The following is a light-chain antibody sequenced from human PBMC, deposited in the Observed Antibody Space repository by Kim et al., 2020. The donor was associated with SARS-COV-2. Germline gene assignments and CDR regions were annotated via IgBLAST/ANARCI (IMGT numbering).Light chain of an antibody. CDR2: RNN. V-gene: IGLV1-47*01. Sequence: GQRFTISCSGSSSNIGSNYVYWYQQFPATAPKILIYRNNQRPSGVPDRFSGSKSGTSASLAISGLRSEDEADYYCAAWDDSLSGVLFGGGTQLTVL. CDR1: SSNIGSNY. J-gene: IGLJ2*01. CDR3: AAWDDSLSGVL.